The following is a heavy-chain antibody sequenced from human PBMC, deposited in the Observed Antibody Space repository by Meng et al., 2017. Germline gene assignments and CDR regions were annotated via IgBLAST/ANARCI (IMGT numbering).Heavy chain of an antibody. D-gene: IGHD3-22*01. CDR2: IYPSGST. J-gene: IGHJ4*02. CDR3: AREVDDSSGYYFDS. CDR1: GGSISGYY. Sequence: SQTLSLTCAVYGGSISGYYWSWIRQPPGKGLEWIGEIYPSGSTNYNPSLKSRVTISVDTSKNQFSLKLSSVTAADTAVYYCAREVDDSSGYYFDSWGQGTLVTVSS. V-gene: IGHV4-34*01.